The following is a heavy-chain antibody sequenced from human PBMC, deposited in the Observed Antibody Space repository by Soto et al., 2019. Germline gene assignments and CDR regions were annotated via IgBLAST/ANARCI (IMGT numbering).Heavy chain of an antibody. CDR3: ENARPAMNEADY. CDR2: ISGSGGST. Sequence: SLRVXCASCVLAFIGYSMIFFVHAPGRGLEWVSAISGSGGSTYYEDSVKGRFTISRDNSKNTLYLQMNSLRAEDTAVYYCENARPAMNEADYWGNGNLATV. J-gene: IGHJ4*01. CDR1: VLAFIGYS. V-gene: IGHV3-23*01. D-gene: IGHD1-1*01.